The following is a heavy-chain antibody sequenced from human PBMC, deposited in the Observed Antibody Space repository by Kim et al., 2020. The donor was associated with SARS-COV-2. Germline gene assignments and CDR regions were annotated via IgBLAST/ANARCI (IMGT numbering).Heavy chain of an antibody. CDR1: GGSIGSHY. Sequence: SETLSLTCNVSGGSIGSHYWSWIRQPPGKGLEWIGYVYDIGNTNYNPSLKSRVTISVDRAKNQFSLKLRSVTAADTAVYYCARSSSISSWTNYYHYYMNVWGQGTTVTVSS. D-gene: IGHD2-2*01. V-gene: IGHV4-59*11. CDR3: ARSSSISSWTNYYHYYMNV. CDR2: VYDIGNT. J-gene: IGHJ6*03.